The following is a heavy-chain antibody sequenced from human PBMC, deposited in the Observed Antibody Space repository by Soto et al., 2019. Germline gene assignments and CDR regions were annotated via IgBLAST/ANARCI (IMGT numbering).Heavy chain of an antibody. CDR3: ARIITIFGVVINWFDP. CDR2: ISAYNGNT. V-gene: IGHV1-18*01. J-gene: IGHJ5*02. CDR1: GYTFTSYG. Sequence: QVQLVQSGAEVKKPGASVKVSCKASGYTFTSYGISWVRQAPGQGLEWMGWISAYNGNTNYAQKLQGRVTMTTDTSTRTAYMELRSLRSDDTAVYYCARIITIFGVVINWFDPWGQGTLVTVSS. D-gene: IGHD3-3*01.